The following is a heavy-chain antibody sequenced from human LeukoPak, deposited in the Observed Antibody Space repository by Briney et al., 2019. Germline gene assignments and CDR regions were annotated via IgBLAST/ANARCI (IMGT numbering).Heavy chain of an antibody. CDR2: IYYSGST. CDR1: GGSFSGYY. D-gene: IGHD2/OR15-2a*01. Sequence: KPAETLSLTGAVYGGSFSGYYWVWIRQLPGKGLEWIGSIYYSGSTYYNPSLKSRVTISIDTSKNQFSLKLSSVTAADTGVYYCARRPLSTKGFDSWGQGTLVTVSS. J-gene: IGHJ5*01. V-gene: IGHV4-39*01. CDR3: ARRPLSTKGFDS.